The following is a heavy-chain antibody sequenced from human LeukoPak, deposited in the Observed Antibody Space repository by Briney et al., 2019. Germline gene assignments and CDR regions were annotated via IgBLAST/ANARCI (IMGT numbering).Heavy chain of an antibody. CDR1: GFTFDDYA. CDR2: ISWNSGSI. V-gene: IGHV3-9*01. Sequence: GGSLRLSCAASGFTFDDYAMHWVRQAPGKGLELVSGISWNSGSIGYADSVKGRFTISRDNAKNSLYLQMNSLRAEDTALYYCAKDIASGYFSFFDYWGQGTLVTVSS. J-gene: IGHJ4*02. CDR3: AKDIASGYFSFFDY. D-gene: IGHD3-22*01.